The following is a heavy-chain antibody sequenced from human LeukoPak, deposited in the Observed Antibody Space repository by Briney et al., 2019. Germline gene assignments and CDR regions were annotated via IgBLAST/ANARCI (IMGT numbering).Heavy chain of an antibody. CDR2: IDSGGST. J-gene: IGHJ6*01. D-gene: IGHD4-17*01. V-gene: IGHV3-66*01. CDR3: ARTYGDYDYYYGMDV. Sequence: GGSLRLSCAASGITVSSHYMTWVRQAPGKGLEWVSVIDSGGSTNSADSVKGRFSVSRDNSKNTLYLQMNSLRVEDTAVYYCARTYGDYDYYYGMDVWGQGTTATVSS. CDR1: GITVSSHY.